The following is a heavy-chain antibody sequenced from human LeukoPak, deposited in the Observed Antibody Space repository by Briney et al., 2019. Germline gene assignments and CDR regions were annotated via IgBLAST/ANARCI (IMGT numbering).Heavy chain of an antibody. J-gene: IGHJ6*04. V-gene: IGHV4-31*03. CDR1: GGSISSGGYY. CDR2: IYYSGST. CDR3: ARGKLSGYYMGYYGMDV. D-gene: IGHD3-3*01. Sequence: SETLSLTCTLSGGSISSGGYYWSWIRQHPGKGLEWIGYIYYSGSTYYNPSLKNRVTISVETSKNQFSLKLSSVTAADTDVYFCARGKLSGYYMGYYGMDVWGKGTTVTVSS.